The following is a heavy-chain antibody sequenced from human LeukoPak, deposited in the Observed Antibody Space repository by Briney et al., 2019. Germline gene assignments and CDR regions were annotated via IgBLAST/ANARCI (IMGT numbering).Heavy chain of an antibody. V-gene: IGHV3-20*04. Sequence: GGSLRLSCAASGFTFDDYGMSWVRQAPGKGLEWVSGINWNGDSTDYADSVKGRFTISRDNARNSLYLQMDNLRAEDTGVYYCARDFYDGFALDYWGQGTLVTVSS. D-gene: IGHD2/OR15-2a*01. CDR3: ARDFYDGFALDY. CDR2: INWNGDST. J-gene: IGHJ4*02. CDR1: GFTFDDYG.